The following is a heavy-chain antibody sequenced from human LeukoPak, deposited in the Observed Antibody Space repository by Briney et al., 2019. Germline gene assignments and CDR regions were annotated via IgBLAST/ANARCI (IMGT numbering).Heavy chain of an antibody. CDR2: INHAGIT. CDR1: GYSISSGYF. V-gene: IGHV4-38-2*02. J-gene: IGHJ5*02. D-gene: IGHD3-10*01. CDR3: ARDFYGLWFGETRYNWFDP. Sequence: PSQTQSLTCSVSGYSISSGYFWGWVRQTPGKGLEWIGSINHAGITYYNPSLNSRVTISVDTSKNQFSLKLRSVNAADTAVYYCARDFYGLWFGETRYNWFDPWGQGTLVTVSS.